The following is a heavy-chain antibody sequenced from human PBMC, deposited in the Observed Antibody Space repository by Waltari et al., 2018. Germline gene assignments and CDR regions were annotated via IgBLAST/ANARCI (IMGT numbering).Heavy chain of an antibody. Sequence: EVQLLQSGTELKKPGSTVKISCQVSGYRFTDYYIHWVQQAPGKGPQWMGLVDPEDGETKNAGRFQGRVTITAETSTETAFMELSSLTSDDTAVYYCVTALGDRSSASRPFDVWGLGTLITVSS. CDR1: GYRFTDYY. V-gene: IGHV1-69-2*01. J-gene: IGHJ3*01. D-gene: IGHD3-10*01. CDR3: VTALGDRSSASRPFDV. CDR2: VDPEDGET.